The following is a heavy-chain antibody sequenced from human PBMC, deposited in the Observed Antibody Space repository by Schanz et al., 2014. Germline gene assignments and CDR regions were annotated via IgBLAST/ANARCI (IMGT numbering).Heavy chain of an antibody. D-gene: IGHD2-15*01. Sequence: VQLVESGGGVVQPGGSLRLSCAASGFTFSSYGMHWVRQAPGKGLEYISSISPSSSYIYYADSVKGRFTISRDNAKNSLYLQMNSLRAEDAAVYYCARVELSVYYYAMDVWGQGTTVTVSS. CDR3: ARVELSVYYYAMDV. J-gene: IGHJ6*02. CDR1: GFTFSSYG. CDR2: ISPSSSYI. V-gene: IGHV3-21*01.